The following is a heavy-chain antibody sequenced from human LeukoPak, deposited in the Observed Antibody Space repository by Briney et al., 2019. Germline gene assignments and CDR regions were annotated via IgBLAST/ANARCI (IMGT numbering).Heavy chain of an antibody. Sequence: SGGSLRLSCAASGFTFSSYGMHWVRQAPGKGLEWVAVISYDGSNKYYADSVKGRFTISRDNSKNTLYLQMNSLRAEDTAVYYCAKDLGDDYGFDYWGQGTLVTVSS. V-gene: IGHV3-30*18. CDR2: ISYDGSNK. CDR1: GFTFSSYG. D-gene: IGHD4/OR15-4a*01. CDR3: AKDLGDDYGFDY. J-gene: IGHJ4*02.